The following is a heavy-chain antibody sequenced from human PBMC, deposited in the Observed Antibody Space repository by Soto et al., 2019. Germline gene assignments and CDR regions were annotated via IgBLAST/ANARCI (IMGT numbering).Heavy chain of an antibody. CDR1: GGTFSSYA. CDR3: ARDHRVGSYGTYYYYGMDV. D-gene: IGHD5-18*01. CDR2: IIPIFGTA. Sequence: SVKVSCKASGGTFSSYAISWVRQAPGQGLEWMGGIIPIFGTANYAQKFQGRVTITADESTSTAYMELSSLRSEDTAVYYCARDHRVGSYGTYYYYGMDVWGQGTTVTVSS. V-gene: IGHV1-69*13. J-gene: IGHJ6*02.